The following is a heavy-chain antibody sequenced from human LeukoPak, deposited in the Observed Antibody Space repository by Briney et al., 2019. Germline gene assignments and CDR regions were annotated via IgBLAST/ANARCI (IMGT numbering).Heavy chain of an antibody. V-gene: IGHV4-4*02. CDR2: IYHSGST. Sequence: GSLRLSCAASGFTFSNAYMNWVRQPPGKGLEWIGEIYHSGSTNYNPSLKSRVTISVDKSKNQFSLKLSSVTAADTAVYYCARDCTNGVCYSRPYYYYGMDVWGQGTTVTVSS. CDR3: ARDCTNGVCYSRPYYYYGMDV. J-gene: IGHJ6*02. CDR1: GFTFSNAY. D-gene: IGHD2-8*01.